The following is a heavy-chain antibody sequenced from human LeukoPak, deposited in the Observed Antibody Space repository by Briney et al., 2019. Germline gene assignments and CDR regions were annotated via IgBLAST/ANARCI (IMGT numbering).Heavy chain of an antibody. CDR2: ISAYNGNT. Sequence: ASVKVSCKASGYTFTGYYMHWVRQAPGQGLEWMGWISAYNGNTNYAQKLQGRVTMTTDTSTSTAYMELRSLRSDDTAVYYCARVLLVFGVAIISHFDYWGQGTLVTVSS. D-gene: IGHD3-3*01. V-gene: IGHV1-18*04. CDR1: GYTFTGYY. CDR3: ARVLLVFGVAIISHFDY. J-gene: IGHJ4*02.